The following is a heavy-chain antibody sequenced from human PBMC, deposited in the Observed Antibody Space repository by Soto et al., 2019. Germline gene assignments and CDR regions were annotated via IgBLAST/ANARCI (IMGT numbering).Heavy chain of an antibody. CDR1: GYPFNTFW. J-gene: IGHJ5*02. Sequence: EVRLVQSGTEVKKPGESLRISCKGSGYPFNTFWISWVRQLPGKGLEWMGRIDPGDPSDSYTKYSPSFQGHVTISVDKSSNTAYLQWGSLKASDTAIYYCARLYCTTYTCDSWFDPWGQGTLVTVSS. D-gene: IGHD2-8*01. V-gene: IGHV5-10-1*03. CDR3: ARLYCTTYTCDSWFDP. CDR2: IDPGDPSDSYT.